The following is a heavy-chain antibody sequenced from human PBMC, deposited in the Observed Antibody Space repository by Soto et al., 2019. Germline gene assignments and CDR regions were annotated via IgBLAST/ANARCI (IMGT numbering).Heavy chain of an antibody. CDR3: ARRERLLWFGETYNWFDP. CDR2: IYYSGST. CDR1: GGSISSSSYY. V-gene: IGHV4-39*01. J-gene: IGHJ5*02. D-gene: IGHD3-10*01. Sequence: SETLSLTCTVSGGSISSSSYYWGWIRQPPGKGLEWIGSIYYSGSTYYNPSLKSRVTISVDTSKNQFSLKLSSVTAADTAVYYCARRERLLWFGETYNWFDPWGQGTLVTVSS.